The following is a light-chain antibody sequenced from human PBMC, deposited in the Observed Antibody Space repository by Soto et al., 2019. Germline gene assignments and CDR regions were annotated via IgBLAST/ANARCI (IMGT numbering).Light chain of an antibody. J-gene: IGKJ5*01. CDR3: QQRNTWPPIT. Sequence: IVLTQSPGTLSLSPGERATLSCRASQSVSSSYLAWYQVKPGQAPRLLIYDASRRASGVPARFSGSGSGTDFTLTISSLEPEDFSLYYCQQRNTWPPITFGQGTRLENK. CDR2: DAS. V-gene: IGKV3D-20*02. CDR1: QSVSSSY.